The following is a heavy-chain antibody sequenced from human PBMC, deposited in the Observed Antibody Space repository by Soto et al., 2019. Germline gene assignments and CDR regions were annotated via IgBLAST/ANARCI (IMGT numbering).Heavy chain of an antibody. CDR3: ARADLIVATIGAAFDI. J-gene: IGHJ3*02. CDR2: IKQDGSEK. V-gene: IGHV3-7*01. Sequence: PGGSLRLSCAASGFTFSSYWMSWVRQAPGKGLEWVANIKQDGSEKYYVDSVKGRFTISRDNAKNSLYLQMNSLRAEDTDVYYCARADLIVATIGAAFDIWGQGTMVTVSS. D-gene: IGHD5-12*01. CDR1: GFTFSSYW.